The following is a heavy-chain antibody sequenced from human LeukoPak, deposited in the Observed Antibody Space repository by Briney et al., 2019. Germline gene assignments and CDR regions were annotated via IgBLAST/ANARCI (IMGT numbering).Heavy chain of an antibody. V-gene: IGHV3-48*03. CDR2: ISSSGSTI. D-gene: IGHD2-15*01. Sequence: GGSLRLSCAASGFTFSSYEMNWVRQAPGKGLEWVSYISSSGSTIYYADSVKGRFTISRDNAKNSLYLRMNSLRAEDTAVYYCVGDIVVVAQDGAFDIWGQGTMVTVSS. CDR3: VGDIVVVAQDGAFDI. J-gene: IGHJ3*02. CDR1: GFTFSSYE.